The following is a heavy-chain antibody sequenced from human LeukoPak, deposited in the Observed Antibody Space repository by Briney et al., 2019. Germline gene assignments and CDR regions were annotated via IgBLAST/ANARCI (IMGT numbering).Heavy chain of an antibody. Sequence: PGGSLRLSCAASGFTFSDYYMSWIRQAPGKGLEWIGNIFYSGSTYYSPSLRSRVIISLDTSRNQFSLKLNSVTAADTAVYYCAKGGATVTRYVDQWGQGTLVTVSS. D-gene: IGHD4-17*01. CDR3: AKGGATVTRYVDQ. V-gene: IGHV4-34*01. CDR1: GFTFSDYY. J-gene: IGHJ4*02. CDR2: IFYSGST.